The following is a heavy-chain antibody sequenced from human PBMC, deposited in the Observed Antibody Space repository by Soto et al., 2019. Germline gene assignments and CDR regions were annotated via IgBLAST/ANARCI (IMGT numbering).Heavy chain of an antibody. Sequence: QVQLQESGPGLVKPSETLSLSCTVSGGSISSYYWSWFRQSPGKRMEWFGYVHHSWGSSYNPSLQSRVAICLDTSESPFSLKVTSGTVTDTDLYYGVCVGFWPLHGLVDDWGQGTRVTVSS. V-gene: IGHV4-59*03. CDR3: VCVGFWPLHGLVDD. CDR1: GGSISSYY. D-gene: IGHD4-4*01. CDR2: VHHSWGS. J-gene: IGHJ6*01.